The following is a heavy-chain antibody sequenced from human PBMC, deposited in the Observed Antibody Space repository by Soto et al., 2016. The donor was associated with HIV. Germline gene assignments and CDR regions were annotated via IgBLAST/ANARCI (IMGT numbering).Heavy chain of an antibody. CDR3: AKDRGYYGSGITLYYYYYGMDV. J-gene: IGHJ6*02. Sequence: EVQLLESGGGLVQPGGSLRLSCAASKFTFSSYAMSWVRQAPGKGLEWVSAISGSGGSTYYADSVKGRFTISRDNSKNTLYLQMNSLRAEDTAVYYCAKDRGYYGSGITLYYYYYGMDVWGQGTTVTVSS. D-gene: IGHD3-10*01. CDR2: ISGSGGST. CDR1: KFTFSSYA. V-gene: IGHV3-23*01.